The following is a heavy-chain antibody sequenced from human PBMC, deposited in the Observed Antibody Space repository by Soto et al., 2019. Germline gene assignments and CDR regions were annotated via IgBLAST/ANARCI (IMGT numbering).Heavy chain of an antibody. CDR2: ISKSDYT. V-gene: IGHV3-21*01. CDR1: GFAFNNYG. Sequence: GGSLRLSCTVSGFAFNNYGINWVRQAPGKGLEWVASISKSDYTYYSDSVKGRFTISRDNAKNSVSLQMNTLRVEDTAVYYCAREDSIIIPAVSDFWGQGTLVTVSS. D-gene: IGHD2-2*01. CDR3: AREDSIIIPAVSDF. J-gene: IGHJ4*02.